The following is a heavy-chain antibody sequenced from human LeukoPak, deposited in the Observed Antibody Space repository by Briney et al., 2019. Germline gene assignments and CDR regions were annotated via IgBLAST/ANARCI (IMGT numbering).Heavy chain of an antibody. V-gene: IGHV1-2*02. Sequence: ASVKVSCKASGYTFTGYYMHWVRQAPGQGLEWMGWINPNSGGTNYAQKFRGRVTMTRDTSISTAYMELSRLRSDDTAVYYCASRYCSSTSCSYYYYYMDVWGKGTTVTVSS. CDR1: GYTFTGYY. CDR2: INPNSGGT. CDR3: ASRYCSSTSCSYYYYYMDV. D-gene: IGHD2-2*01. J-gene: IGHJ6*03.